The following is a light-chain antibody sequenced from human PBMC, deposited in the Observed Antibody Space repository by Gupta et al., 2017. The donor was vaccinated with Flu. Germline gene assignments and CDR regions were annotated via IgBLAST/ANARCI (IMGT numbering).Light chain of an antibody. CDR2: AAS. J-gene: IGKJ2*01. V-gene: IGKV1-39*01. Sequence: DIQMTQSPSSLSASVGDRVTITCRASQSISSYLNWYQQKPGKAPKLLIYAASSLQSGVPSRFSGSGSGTDFTLTISSRQPEDFATYYCQQSYSTGGYTFGQGTKLEIK. CDR3: QQSYSTGGYT. CDR1: QSISSY.